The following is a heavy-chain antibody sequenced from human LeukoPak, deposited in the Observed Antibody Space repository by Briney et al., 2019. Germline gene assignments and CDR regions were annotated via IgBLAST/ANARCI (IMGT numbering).Heavy chain of an antibody. Sequence: GGSLRLSCAASGFTFSSHWMHWVRQAPGKGLVWVSRINSDGSSISYADSVKGRFTISRGNAKNTLYLQMNSLRAEDTAVYYCARARDGYNSSRAGDYWGQGTLVTVSS. D-gene: IGHD5-24*01. V-gene: IGHV3-74*01. CDR1: GFTFSSHW. CDR3: ARARDGYNSSRAGDY. CDR2: INSDGSSI. J-gene: IGHJ4*02.